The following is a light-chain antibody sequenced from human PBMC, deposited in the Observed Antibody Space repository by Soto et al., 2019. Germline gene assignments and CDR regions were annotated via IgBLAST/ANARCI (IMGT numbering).Light chain of an antibody. J-gene: IGKJ5*01. Sequence: EIVLPQVPSNLPLSPGERAAISRRASQSVSSNLAWYQQKPGQAPRLLIYCASTRATGIPARFSGSGSGTEFTLTIISLQPEDLAVYYYQQYNNWPPFTFGLGTRLEIK. CDR2: CAS. CDR1: QSVSSN. CDR3: QQYNNWPPFT. V-gene: IGKV3-15*01.